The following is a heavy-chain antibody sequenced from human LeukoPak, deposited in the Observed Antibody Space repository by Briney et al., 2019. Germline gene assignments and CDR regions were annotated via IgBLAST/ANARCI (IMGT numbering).Heavy chain of an antibody. J-gene: IGHJ5*02. CDR1: GFTFSRDW. CDR2: INQDGSKK. CDR3: ARDSKAYSGYDEGWFDP. Sequence: GGSLRLSCAASGFTFSRDWMNWVRQAPGKTLEWVANINQDGSKKNYVDSVKGRFTISRDNAKNSLYLQMNSLRAEDTAVYYCARDSKAYSGYDEGWFDPWGQGTLVTVSS. V-gene: IGHV3-7*01. D-gene: IGHD5-12*01.